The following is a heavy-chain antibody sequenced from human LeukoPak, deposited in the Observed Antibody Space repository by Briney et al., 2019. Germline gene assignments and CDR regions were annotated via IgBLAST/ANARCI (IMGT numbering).Heavy chain of an antibody. Sequence: GGSLRLSCAASGFTFSSYVMSWVRQAPGKGLEWVSVISGSGVNTYYPDSVKGRFTISRDNSKNTVYLHMNSLRAEDTAVYYCARDDYGGNSGDAFDIWGQGTMVTVSS. CDR3: ARDDYGGNSGDAFDI. CDR1: GFTFSSYV. V-gene: IGHV3-23*01. CDR2: ISGSGVNT. J-gene: IGHJ3*02. D-gene: IGHD4-23*01.